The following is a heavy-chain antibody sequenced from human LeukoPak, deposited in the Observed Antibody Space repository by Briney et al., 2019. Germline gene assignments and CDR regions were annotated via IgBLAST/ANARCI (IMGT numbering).Heavy chain of an antibody. V-gene: IGHV4-34*01. D-gene: IGHD5-24*01. J-gene: IGHJ4*02. Sequence: SETLSLTCAVYGGSFSGYYWSWIRQPPGKGLEWIGEINHSGSTNYNPSLKSRVTISVDTSKNQFSLKLSSVTAADTAVYYCARRWLHRKGFDYWGQGTLAAVSS. CDR3: ARRWLHRKGFDY. CDR1: GGSFSGYY. CDR2: INHSGST.